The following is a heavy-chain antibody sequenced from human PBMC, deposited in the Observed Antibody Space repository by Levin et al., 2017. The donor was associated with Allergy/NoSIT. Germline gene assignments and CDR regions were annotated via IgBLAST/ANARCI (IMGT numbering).Heavy chain of an antibody. CDR3: ARDLIGAPGYFHY. Sequence: WGSLRLSCVTSGFMFSNYGMNWVRQAPGKGLEWVSSISTSSSYIYYADSVKGRFTISRDNAKNSLYLQMNSLRPEDTAVYYCARDLIGAPGYFHYWGQGTLVSVSS. CDR2: ISTSSSYI. D-gene: IGHD1-1*01. J-gene: IGHJ4*02. V-gene: IGHV3-21*01. CDR1: GFMFSNYG.